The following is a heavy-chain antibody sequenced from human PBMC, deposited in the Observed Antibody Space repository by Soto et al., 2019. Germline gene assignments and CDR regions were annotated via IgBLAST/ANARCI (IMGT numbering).Heavy chain of an antibody. CDR2: IWYDGSNK. CDR3: ARGWGGLYYYGMDV. V-gene: IGHV3-33*01. J-gene: IGHJ6*02. D-gene: IGHD3-16*01. CDR1: GFTFSSYG. Sequence: QVQLVESGGGVVQPGRSLRLSCAASGFTFSSYGMHWVRQAPVKGLEWVAVIWYDGSNKYYADSVKGRFTISRDNSKNTLYLQMNSLRAEDTAVYYCARGWGGLYYYGMDVWGQGTTVTVSS.